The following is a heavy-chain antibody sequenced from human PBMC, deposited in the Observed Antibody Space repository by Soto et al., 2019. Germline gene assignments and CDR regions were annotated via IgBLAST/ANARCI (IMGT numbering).Heavy chain of an antibody. CDR2: IIPIFGTA. CDR3: ARSYPSSSYEELYYYYGMDV. CDR1: GGTFSSYA. Sequence: SVKVSCKASGGTFSSYAISWVRQAPGQGLEWMGGIIPIFGTANYAQKFQGRVTITADESTSTAYMELSSLRSEDTAVYYCARSYPSSSYEELYYYYGMDVWGQGTTVTVSS. D-gene: IGHD6-6*01. V-gene: IGHV1-69*13. J-gene: IGHJ6*02.